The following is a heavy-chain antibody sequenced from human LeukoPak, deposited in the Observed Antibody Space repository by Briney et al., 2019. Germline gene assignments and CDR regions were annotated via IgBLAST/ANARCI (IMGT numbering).Heavy chain of an antibody. CDR3: ARDLAVGVCEF. V-gene: IGHV3-33*01. J-gene: IGHJ4*02. Sequence: PRGSLRLSCTASGFTFSIYGMHWVRQAPGKGLEWAAAIQSDGSKEYYGDSERGRFTISRDDSKNTVYLQLNSLRVEDTAVYYCARDLAVGVCEFWGQGTLVIVSS. CDR2: IQSDGSKE. CDR1: GFTFSIYG. D-gene: IGHD6-19*01.